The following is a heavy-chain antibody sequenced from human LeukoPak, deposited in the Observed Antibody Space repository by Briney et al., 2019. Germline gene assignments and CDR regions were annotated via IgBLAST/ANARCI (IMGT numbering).Heavy chain of an antibody. V-gene: IGHV3-33*01. Sequence: PGRSLRLSCAASGFTFSTYGMHWVRQAPGKGLAWVAVIWDDGTNKYYADSVKGRFTISRDNSRNTLYLQMNSLRAEDTAVYYCARAEVPGAIKSGAFDIWGQGTMVTVPS. CDR3: ARAEVPGAIKSGAFDI. J-gene: IGHJ3*02. CDR1: GFTFSTYG. CDR2: IWDDGTNK. D-gene: IGHD2-2*01.